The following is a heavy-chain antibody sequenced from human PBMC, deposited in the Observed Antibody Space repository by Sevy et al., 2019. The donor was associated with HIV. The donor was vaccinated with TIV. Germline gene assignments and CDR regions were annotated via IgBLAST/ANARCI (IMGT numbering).Heavy chain of an antibody. J-gene: IGHJ4*02. CDR1: GFTFNRYW. D-gene: IGHD2-15*01. Sequence: GGSLRLSCAASGFTFNRYWMSWVRQAPGKGLEWVANIKQDGSEKYYVDSVKGRFTISRDNAKNSLYLQMNSLRAEDTAVYYCARDRCSGGSCYSCYFDYWGQGTLVTVSS. CDR3: ARDRCSGGSCYSCYFDY. V-gene: IGHV3-7*03. CDR2: IKQDGSEK.